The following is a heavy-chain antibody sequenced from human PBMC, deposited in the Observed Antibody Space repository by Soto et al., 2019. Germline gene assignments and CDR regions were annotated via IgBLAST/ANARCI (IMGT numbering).Heavy chain of an antibody. D-gene: IGHD3-3*01. CDR2: IIPIFGTA. CDR1: GGTFSSYA. CDR3: ARGVLLIAEVSGYDFWSGPL. J-gene: IGHJ4*02. V-gene: IGHV1-69*13. Sequence: GASVKVSCKASGGTFSSYAISWVRQAPGQGLEWMGGIIPIFGTANYAQKFQGRVTITADESTSTAYMELSSLRSEDTAVYYCARGVLLIAEVSGYDFWSGPLGGQGTLVTV.